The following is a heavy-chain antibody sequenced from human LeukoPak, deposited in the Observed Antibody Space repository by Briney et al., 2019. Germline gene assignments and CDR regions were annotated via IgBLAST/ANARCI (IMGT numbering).Heavy chain of an antibody. CDR1: GLTFSDYY. Sequence: GGPLKLSCAALGLTFSDYYMTWIRQAPGKGLKWGPYISSSGSTIYYPDSVKGGFTISRDNPKNSLNLQMNSLKAKATAVYYCASDIGRSSYFHPLRSAAYYFDYWGQGTLVTVSS. V-gene: IGHV3-11*01. D-gene: IGHD3-22*01. CDR3: ASDIGRSSYFHPLRSAAYYFDY. CDR2: ISSSGSTI. J-gene: IGHJ4*02.